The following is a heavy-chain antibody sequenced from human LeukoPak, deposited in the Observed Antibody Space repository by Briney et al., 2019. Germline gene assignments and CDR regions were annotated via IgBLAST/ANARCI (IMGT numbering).Heavy chain of an antibody. CDR3: ERRLAYCGGDCYSFAFDI. J-gene: IGHJ3*02. D-gene: IGHD2-21*02. V-gene: IGHV3-74*01. CDR2: INSDASST. CDR1: GYTFSSYW. Sequence: GGSLTLVCAASGYTFSSYWMHWVRQAPGKGLVWVSRINSDASSTSYADSVKGRFTISRDNAKNTLYLQMNSLRAEDTAVYYCERRLAYCGGDCYSFAFDIWGQGTMVTVSS.